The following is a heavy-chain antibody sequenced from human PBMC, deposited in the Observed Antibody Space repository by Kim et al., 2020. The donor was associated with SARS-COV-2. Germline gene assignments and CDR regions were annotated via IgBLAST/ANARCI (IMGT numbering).Heavy chain of an antibody. V-gene: IGHV3-23*01. Sequence: AESVKGRFTISRDNSKNTLYLQMNSLRAEDTAVYYCAVYRCGSTTSCQNPWGQGTLVTVSS. D-gene: IGHD2-2*01. J-gene: IGHJ5*02. CDR3: AVYRCGSTTSCQNP.